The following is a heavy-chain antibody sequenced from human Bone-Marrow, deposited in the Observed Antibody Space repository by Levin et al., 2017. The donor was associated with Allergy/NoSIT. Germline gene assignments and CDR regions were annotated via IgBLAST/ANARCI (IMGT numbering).Heavy chain of an antibody. J-gene: IGHJ4*02. Sequence: GESLKISCTASGFTVTNYWMHWVRQAPGKGLMWVSHIHSDGTSTTYADSVKGRFTISRDNAKNTLYLQMNSLRAEDTAVYFCVRDSKSRRWDSWGQGTLVTVSS. V-gene: IGHV3-74*01. CDR1: GFTVTNYW. D-gene: IGHD4-23*01. CDR3: VRDSKSRRWDS. CDR2: IHSDGTST.